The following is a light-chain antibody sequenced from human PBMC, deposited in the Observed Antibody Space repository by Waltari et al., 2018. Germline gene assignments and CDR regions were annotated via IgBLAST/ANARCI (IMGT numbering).Light chain of an antibody. V-gene: IGKV3-20*01. CDR3: QKYVNLPAT. CDR2: HAS. CDR1: QSVGRF. J-gene: IGKJ1*01. Sequence: EIVLTQSPSTLSLSPGERATLSCRASQSVGRFLAWYQQKPGQAPRLLIYHASIRATGIPDRFSGSGSGKDLSLTISGLEPEDFAVYYCQKYVNLPATFGQGTKVEIK.